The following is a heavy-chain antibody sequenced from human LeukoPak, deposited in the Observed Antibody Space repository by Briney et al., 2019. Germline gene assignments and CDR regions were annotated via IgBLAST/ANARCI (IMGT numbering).Heavy chain of an antibody. Sequence: GESLKISCKGSGYSFSNCWIGWVRQMPGKGLEWMGIIYPGDSDTRYSPSFQGQVTISADKSINTAYLQWNSLKASDTAMYYCARESVVPDAIDAFDIWGQGTMVTVSS. D-gene: IGHD2-2*01. J-gene: IGHJ3*02. V-gene: IGHV5-51*01. CDR3: ARESVVPDAIDAFDI. CDR1: GYSFSNCW. CDR2: IYPGDSDT.